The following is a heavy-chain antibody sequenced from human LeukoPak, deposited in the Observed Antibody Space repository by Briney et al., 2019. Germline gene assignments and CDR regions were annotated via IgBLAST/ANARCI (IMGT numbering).Heavy chain of an antibody. J-gene: IGHJ2*01. D-gene: IGHD4-17*01. Sequence: GGSLRLSCAASGFTFSSYSMNWVRQAPGKGLEWVSYICTSSSTIYYADSVKGRFTISRDNAKNSLYLQMNSLRAEDTAVYYCARGIYGDYRYWYFDLWGRGTLVTVSS. V-gene: IGHV3-48*01. CDR3: ARGIYGDYRYWYFDL. CDR1: GFTFSSYS. CDR2: ICTSSSTI.